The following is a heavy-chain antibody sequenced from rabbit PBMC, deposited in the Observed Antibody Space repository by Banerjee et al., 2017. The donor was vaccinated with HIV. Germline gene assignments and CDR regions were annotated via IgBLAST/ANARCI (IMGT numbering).Heavy chain of an antibody. CDR3: AREESDGGGYLKL. CDR1: GFSFSSGYY. V-gene: IGHV1S47*01. D-gene: IGHD2-1*01. J-gene: IGHJ4*01. CDR2: IYNGDGST. Sequence: QEQVEESGGDLVKPGASLTLTCTASGFSFSSGYYMCWVRQAPGKGPEWIACIYNGDGSTYYASWVNGRFTISRSTSLNTVTLQMTSLTAADTATYFCAREESDGGGYLKLWGQGTLVTVS.